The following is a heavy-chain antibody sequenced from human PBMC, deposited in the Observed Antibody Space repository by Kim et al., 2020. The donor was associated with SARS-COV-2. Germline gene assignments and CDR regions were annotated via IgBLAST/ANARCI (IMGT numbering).Heavy chain of an antibody. J-gene: IGHJ6*02. V-gene: IGHV3-11*04. CDR2: ISSSGSTI. CDR3: ARGDYGDYPLYYYYYGMDV. Sequence: GSLRLSCAASGFTFSDYYMSWIRQAPGKGLEWVSYISSSGSTIYYADSVKGRFTISRDNAKNSLYLQMNSLRAEDTAVYYCARGDYGDYPLYYYYYGMDVWGQGTTVTVSS. CDR1: GFTFSDYY. D-gene: IGHD4-17*01.